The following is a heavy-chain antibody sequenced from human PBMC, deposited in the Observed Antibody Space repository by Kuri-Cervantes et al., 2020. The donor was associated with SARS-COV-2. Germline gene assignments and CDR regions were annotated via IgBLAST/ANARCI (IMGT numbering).Heavy chain of an antibody. Sequence: SGPTLVKPTQTLTLTCTFSGFSLSTSGVGVGWIRQPPGKALEWIGYIYYSGSTYYNPSLKSRVTISVDTSKNQFSLKLSSVTAADTAVYYCARDPLRGITIFGVVQGYHGMDVWGQGTTVTVSS. D-gene: IGHD3-3*01. V-gene: IGHV4-30-4*08. CDR1: GFSLSTSGVG. J-gene: IGHJ6*02. CDR2: IYYSGST. CDR3: ARDPLRGITIFGVVQGYHGMDV.